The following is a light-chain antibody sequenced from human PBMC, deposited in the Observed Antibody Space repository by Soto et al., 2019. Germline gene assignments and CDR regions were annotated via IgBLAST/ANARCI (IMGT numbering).Light chain of an antibody. Sequence: DIQMTQSPSSLSASVGDRVTITCRASQSISSYLNWYQQKPGKAPQVLIYDASSLQSGVPSRFSGSGSGTDFTLTISSLQPEDFATYYCQQTYSTLPITFGQGTRLEIK. CDR3: QQTYSTLPIT. J-gene: IGKJ5*01. CDR2: DAS. CDR1: QSISSY. V-gene: IGKV1-39*01.